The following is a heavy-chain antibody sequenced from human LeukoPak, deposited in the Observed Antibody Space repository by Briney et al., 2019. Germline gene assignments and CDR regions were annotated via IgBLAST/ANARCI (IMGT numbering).Heavy chain of an antibody. CDR1: GYTFTSYD. V-gene: IGHV1-2*06. D-gene: IGHD3-16*01. J-gene: IGHJ4*02. Sequence: ASVKVSCKASGYTFTSYDINWVRQAPGQGLEWMGRINPNSGGTNYAQKFQGRVTMTRDTPISTAYMELSRLRSDDTAVYYCAREAGEEDDYWGQGTLVTVSS. CDR3: AREAGEEDDY. CDR2: INPNSGGT.